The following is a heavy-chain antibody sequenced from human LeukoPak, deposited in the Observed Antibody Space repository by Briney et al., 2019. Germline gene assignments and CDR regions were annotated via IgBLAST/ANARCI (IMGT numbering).Heavy chain of an antibody. D-gene: IGHD3-16*01. CDR3: ARRAGAYTHPYDY. V-gene: IGHV3-74*01. CDR2: IESNGLT. J-gene: IGHJ4*02. CDR1: GFTFSSYW. Sequence: GGSLRLSCEASGFTFSSYWMHWVRQIPGKGLMWVSRIESNGLTLYADSVRDRFTISRDNGKNTIYLQMNSLRAEDTAVYYCARRAGAYTHPYDYWGQGTLVTVS.